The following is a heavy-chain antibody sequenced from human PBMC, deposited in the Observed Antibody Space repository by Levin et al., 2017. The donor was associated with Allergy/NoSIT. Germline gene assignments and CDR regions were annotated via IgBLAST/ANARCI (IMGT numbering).Heavy chain of an antibody. CDR2: ITPGGST. J-gene: IGHJ3*02. CDR1: GVSFSGSF. V-gene: IGHV4-34*01. CDR3: ARGGAPGAFDI. Sequence: SQTLSLTCAVYGVSFSGSFWSWLRQPPGKGLEWIGEITPGGSTRYNPSLKSRVTISLDTSKNQLSLRLSSVTVADTAVYYCARGGAPGAFDIWGQGTTVTVSS. D-gene: IGHD3-10*01.